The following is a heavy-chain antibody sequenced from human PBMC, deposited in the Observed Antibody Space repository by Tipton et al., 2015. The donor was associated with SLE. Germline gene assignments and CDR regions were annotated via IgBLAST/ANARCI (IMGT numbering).Heavy chain of an antibody. V-gene: IGHV4-34*01. CDR3: ARWGTAVDP. Sequence: LRLSCAVYGGSFSDYYWSWIRQPPGKGLEWIGEINHSGSTKYKPSLKSRVTISVDTSKKQFSLKLSSVTAADTAVYYCARWGTAVDPWGQGTLVTVSS. CDR2: INHSGST. CDR1: GGSFSDYY. J-gene: IGHJ5*02. D-gene: IGHD3-16*01.